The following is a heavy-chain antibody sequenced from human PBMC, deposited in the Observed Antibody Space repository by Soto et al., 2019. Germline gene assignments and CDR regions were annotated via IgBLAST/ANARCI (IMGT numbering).Heavy chain of an antibody. J-gene: IGHJ4*02. Sequence: EVQLLESGGGLVQPGGSLRLSCAASGFTFSSYAMSWVRQAPGKGLEWVSAISGSGGSTYYADSVKGRFTISRDNSTNTLSLQMNSLRAEDTAVYSCAEDRSISGSSWYCDYWRQGNRFAVAS. V-gene: IGHV3-23*01. CDR1: GFTFSSYA. D-gene: IGHD1-26*01. CDR3: AEDRSISGSSWYCDY. CDR2: ISGSGGST.